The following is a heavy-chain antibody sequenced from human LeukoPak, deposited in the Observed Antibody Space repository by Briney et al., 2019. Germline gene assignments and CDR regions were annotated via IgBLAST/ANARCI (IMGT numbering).Heavy chain of an antibody. CDR1: GYTFTSYD. D-gene: IGHD3-10*01. J-gene: IGHJ5*02. Sequence: GASVKVSCKASGYTFTSYDINWVRQATGQGLEWMGWINPNSGNTGYAQKFQGRVTMTRNTSISTAYMELSSLRSEDTAVYYCARSSMVRGVIIGFDPWGQGTLVTVSS. CDR3: ARSSMVRGVIIGFDP. V-gene: IGHV1-8*01. CDR2: INPNSGNT.